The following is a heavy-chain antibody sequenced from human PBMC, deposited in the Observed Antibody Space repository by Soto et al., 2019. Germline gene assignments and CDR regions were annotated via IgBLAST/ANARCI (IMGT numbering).Heavy chain of an antibody. CDR1: GFTFSIYA. D-gene: IGHD5-12*01. CDR3: ALGTGGGRDSAFDS. CDR2: ISYSGSST. Sequence: GGSLRLSCAASGFTFSIYAMSWVRQAPGKGLEWVSGISYSGSSTYYADSVKGRFTISSDNSKNTLFLQMDSLRDEETAIYYCALGTGGGRDSAFDSWGQGTTVTVSS. J-gene: IGHJ3*01. V-gene: IGHV3-23*05.